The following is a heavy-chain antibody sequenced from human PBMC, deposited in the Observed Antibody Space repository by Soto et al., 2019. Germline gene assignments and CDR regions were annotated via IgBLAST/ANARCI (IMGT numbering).Heavy chain of an antibody. CDR2: IWYDGSNK. Sequence: GGSLRLSCAASGFTFSSYGMHWVRQAPGKGLEWVAVIWYDGSNKYYADSVKGRFTISRDNSKNTLYLQMNSLRAEDTAVYYCARLYSSSWSYNWFDPWGQGTLVTVSS. J-gene: IGHJ5*02. D-gene: IGHD6-13*01. CDR3: ARLYSSSWSYNWFDP. V-gene: IGHV3-33*01. CDR1: GFTFSSYG.